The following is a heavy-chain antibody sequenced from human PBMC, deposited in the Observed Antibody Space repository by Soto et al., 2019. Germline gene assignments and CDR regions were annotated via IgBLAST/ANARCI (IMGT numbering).Heavy chain of an antibody. D-gene: IGHD6-25*01. CDR1: GYTFTSYG. Sequence: QVQLVQSEGELRQPGASVKVSCRASGYTFTSYGIIWVRQAPGQGLEWMGYISPNSGATTYAQNLQGRLTMTTDTSTSTAYMELRSLSSDDTAIYYCLREMWTRSGPQNFFDYWGLGALVTVSS. CDR2: ISPNSGAT. V-gene: IGHV1-18*01. J-gene: IGHJ4*02. CDR3: LREMWTRSGPQNFFDY.